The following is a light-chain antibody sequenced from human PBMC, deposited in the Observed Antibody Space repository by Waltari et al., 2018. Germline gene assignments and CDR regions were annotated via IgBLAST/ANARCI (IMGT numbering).Light chain of an antibody. CDR3: QHYLRLPVT. CDR1: QSVGRT. V-gene: IGKV3-20*01. CDR2: GAS. J-gene: IGKJ1*01. Sequence: EIVLTQSPGPLYLSPGPTATPSCRASQSVGRTLAWYQQKSGRAPSLLIYGASIRATGIPDRFSGSGSGTDFSLTIREVEPEDFAVYHCQHYLRLPVTFGQGTKVEI.